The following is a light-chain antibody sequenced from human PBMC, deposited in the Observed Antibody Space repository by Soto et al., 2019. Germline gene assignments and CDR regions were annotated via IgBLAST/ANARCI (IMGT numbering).Light chain of an antibody. Sequence: QTVVTQEPSFSVSPGGTVTLTCGLSSDSVSASHFPSWYQQTPGQAPRTLIYNTNTRSSGVPDRFSGSKSGTSASLAITGRPAEDEADYYCQAYDYSLTASVFGGGTKLTVL. V-gene: IGLV8-61*01. CDR1: SDSVSASHF. J-gene: IGLJ3*02. CDR2: NTN. CDR3: QAYDYSLTASV.